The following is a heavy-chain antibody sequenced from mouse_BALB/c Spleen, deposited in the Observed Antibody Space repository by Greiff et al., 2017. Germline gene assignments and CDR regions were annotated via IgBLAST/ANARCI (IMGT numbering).Heavy chain of an antibody. CDR3: ARRGYYGIVDY. Sequence: QVQLQQSGPELVRPGASVKISCKASGYAFSSSWMNWVKQRPGQGLEWIGRIYPGDGDTNYNGKFKGKATLTADKSSSTAYMQLSSLTSVDSAVYFCARRGYYGIVDYWGQGTTLTVSS. D-gene: IGHD2-1*01. V-gene: IGHV1-82*01. CDR1: GYAFSSSW. J-gene: IGHJ2*01. CDR2: IYPGDGDT.